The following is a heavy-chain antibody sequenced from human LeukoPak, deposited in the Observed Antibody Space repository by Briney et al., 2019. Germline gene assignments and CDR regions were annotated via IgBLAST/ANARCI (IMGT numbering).Heavy chain of an antibody. V-gene: IGHV1-69*13. Sequence: VASVTVSCKASGGTFSSYAISWVRQAPGQGLEWMGGIIPIFGTANYAQKFQGRVTITADESTSTAYMELSSLRSEDAAVYYCASRRGGFYYYGLDVWGQGTTVTVSS. D-gene: IGHD3-16*01. CDR3: ASRRGGFYYYGLDV. J-gene: IGHJ6*02. CDR1: GGTFSSYA. CDR2: IIPIFGTA.